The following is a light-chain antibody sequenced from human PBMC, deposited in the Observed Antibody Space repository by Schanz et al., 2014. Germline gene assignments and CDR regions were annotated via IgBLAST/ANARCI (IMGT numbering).Light chain of an antibody. CDR3: CSYAGSYT. J-gene: IGLJ1*01. Sequence: QSALTQPASVSGSPGQSITISCTGTRSDVGGYNYVSWYQQHPGKAPKLMIHDVSNRPSGVSTRFSGSKSGHTASLTISGLQADDEADYYCCSYAGSYTFGTGTKLTVL. CDR2: DVS. V-gene: IGLV2-14*03. CDR1: RSDVGGYNY.